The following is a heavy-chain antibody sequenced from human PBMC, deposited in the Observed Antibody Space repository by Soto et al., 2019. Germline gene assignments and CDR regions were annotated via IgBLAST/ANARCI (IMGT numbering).Heavy chain of an antibody. J-gene: IGHJ6*02. CDR3: ASLVTSGGSYSHYYYYGMDV. Sequence: SETLSLTCTVSGGSISSSSYYWGWIRQPPGKGLEWIGSIYYSGSTYYNPSLKSRVTISVDTSKNQFSLKLSSVTAADTAVYYCASLVTSGGSYSHYYYYGMDVWGQGTTVTVSS. D-gene: IGHD1-26*01. CDR1: GGSISSSSYY. CDR2: IYYSGST. V-gene: IGHV4-39*01.